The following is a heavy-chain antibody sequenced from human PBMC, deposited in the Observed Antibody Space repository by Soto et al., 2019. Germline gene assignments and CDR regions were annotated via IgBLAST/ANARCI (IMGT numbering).Heavy chain of an antibody. CDR1: GYTFTSYY. V-gene: IGHV1-46*03. D-gene: IGHD2-15*01. CDR2: INPSGGST. J-gene: IGHJ3*02. CDR3: ARVTCSGGSCYSEDGAFDI. Sequence: QVQLVQSGAEVKKPGASVKVSCKASGYTFTSYYMHWVRQAPGQGLEWMGIINPSGGSTSYVQTFQGRVTMTRDTSTSTVYMELSSLRSEDTAVYYCARVTCSGGSCYSEDGAFDIWGQGTMVTVSS.